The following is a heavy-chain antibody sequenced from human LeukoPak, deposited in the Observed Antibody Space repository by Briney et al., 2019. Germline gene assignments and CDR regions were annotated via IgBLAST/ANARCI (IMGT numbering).Heavy chain of an antibody. D-gene: IGHD2-8*01. J-gene: IGHJ5*02. CDR2: IYPGDSDT. Sequence: GESLKISCKDSGYSFTTYWIAWVRQMPGKGLEWMGIIYPGDSDTRYSPSFQGQVTISADKSISTAYLQWSSLKASDTAMYYCARGSVYATLWSWFDPWGQGTLVTVSS. CDR1: GYSFTTYW. CDR3: ARGSVYATLWSWFDP. V-gene: IGHV5-51*01.